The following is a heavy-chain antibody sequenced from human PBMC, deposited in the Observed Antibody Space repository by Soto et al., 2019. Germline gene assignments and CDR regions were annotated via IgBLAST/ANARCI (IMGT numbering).Heavy chain of an antibody. CDR3: ARGGGGGWPFDY. D-gene: IGHD6-19*01. V-gene: IGHV1-3*01. Sequence: QVQLVESGAEVKKPGASVKVSCKASGYTFTIYAIHWVRQAPGQRLEWMGWINAGNGDTKYSQKFQGRVTITRDTSASIAYMELSSLRAEDTAVYYCARGGGGGWPFDYWGQGTLVTVSS. J-gene: IGHJ4*02. CDR1: GYTFTIYA. CDR2: INAGNGDT.